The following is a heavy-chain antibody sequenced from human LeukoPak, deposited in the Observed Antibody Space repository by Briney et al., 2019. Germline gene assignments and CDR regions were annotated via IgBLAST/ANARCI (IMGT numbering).Heavy chain of an antibody. Sequence: SETLSLTCTVSGASVSGSAYYWGWIRQPPGKGLEWIGSIYYSGSTYYNPSLKSRVTISVDTSKNQFSLKLSSVTAADTAVYYCASRGYSDYWGQGTLVTVSS. CDR1: GASVSGSAYY. CDR2: IYYSGST. V-gene: IGHV4-39*01. CDR3: ASRGYSDY. J-gene: IGHJ4*02. D-gene: IGHD1-1*01.